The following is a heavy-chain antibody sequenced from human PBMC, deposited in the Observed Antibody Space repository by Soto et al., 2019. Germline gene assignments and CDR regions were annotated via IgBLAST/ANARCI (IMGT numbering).Heavy chain of an antibody. Sequence: ASVKVSCKASGYTFTSYGISWVRQAPGQGLEWMGWISAYNGNTNYAQKLQGRVTMTTDTSTSTAYMELRSLRSDDTAVYYCARVSGGTYYDCWSGSHYYYYGMDVWGQGTTVTVS. J-gene: IGHJ6*02. D-gene: IGHD3-3*01. CDR2: ISAYNGNT. CDR1: GYTFTSYG. CDR3: ARVSGGTYYDCWSGSHYYYYGMDV. V-gene: IGHV1-18*01.